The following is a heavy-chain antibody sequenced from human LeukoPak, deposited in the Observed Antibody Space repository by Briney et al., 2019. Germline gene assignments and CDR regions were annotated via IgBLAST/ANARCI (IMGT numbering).Heavy chain of an antibody. CDR3: ARMLRIAARLNYYYYMDV. Sequence: GASVKVSCKASGYTFTSYAMNWVRQAPGQGLEWMGWINTNTGNPTYAQGFTGRFVFSLDTSVSTAYLQISSLKAEDTAVYYCARMLRIAARLNYYYYMDVWGKGTTVTVSS. CDR2: INTNTGNP. V-gene: IGHV7-4-1*02. D-gene: IGHD6-6*01. CDR1: GYTFTSYA. J-gene: IGHJ6*03.